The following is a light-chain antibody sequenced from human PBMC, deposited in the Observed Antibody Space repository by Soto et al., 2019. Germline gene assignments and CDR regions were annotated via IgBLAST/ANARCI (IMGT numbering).Light chain of an antibody. Sequence: EIVLTQSPDTLSLSPGDRATLSCRASQSINNYLAWYQQKPGQAPRLLIYGASSRATGIPDRFSGSGSGADFTLTISRLEPEDFAVYYCQQYGASSITFGQGTRLEIK. CDR2: GAS. J-gene: IGKJ5*01. CDR1: QSINNY. V-gene: IGKV3-20*01. CDR3: QQYGASSIT.